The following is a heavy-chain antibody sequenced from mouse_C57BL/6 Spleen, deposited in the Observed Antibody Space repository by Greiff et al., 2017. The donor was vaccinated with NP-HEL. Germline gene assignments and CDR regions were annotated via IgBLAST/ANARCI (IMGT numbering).Heavy chain of an antibody. Sequence: QVQLQQPGTELVKPGASVKLSCKASGYTFTSYWMHWVKQRPGQGLEWIGNINPSNGGTNYNEKFKSKATLTVDKSSSTAYMQLSSLTSEDSAVYYCARGEENYDYDDGDYYAMDYWGQGTSVTVSS. D-gene: IGHD2-4*01. CDR3: ARGEENYDYDDGDYYAMDY. CDR1: GYTFTSYW. J-gene: IGHJ4*01. CDR2: INPSNGGT. V-gene: IGHV1-53*01.